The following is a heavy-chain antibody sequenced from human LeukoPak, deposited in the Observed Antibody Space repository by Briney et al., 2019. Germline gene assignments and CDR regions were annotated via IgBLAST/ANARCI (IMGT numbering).Heavy chain of an antibody. J-gene: IGHJ3*02. D-gene: IGHD6-13*01. Sequence: SETLSLTCTVSGGSIINHYWSWIRQPAGKGLEWIGHIYTTGSTNYTPSLKSRVTMSVDTSKNQFSLKLSSVTAADTAVYYCARTPYSSHHDAFDIWGQGTMVTVSS. V-gene: IGHV4-4*07. CDR3: ARTPYSSHHDAFDI. CDR1: GGSIINHY. CDR2: IYTTGST.